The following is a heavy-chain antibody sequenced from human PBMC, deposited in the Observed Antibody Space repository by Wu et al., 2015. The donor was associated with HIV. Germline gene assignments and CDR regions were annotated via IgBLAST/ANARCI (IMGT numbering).Heavy chain of an antibody. CDR1: GYTYNTYY. Sequence: QVQLVQSGPEVKKPGASVKVSCTASGYTYNTYYMHWLRQAPGQGLEWMGWINPNSGGTNYAQKFETRVDMARDTSISTAYMELSRLRSDDTAVYYCARLYYYDSSDYWGQGTLVTVSS. J-gene: IGHJ4*02. CDR2: INPNSGGT. D-gene: IGHD3-22*01. V-gene: IGHV1-2*02. CDR3: ARLYYYDSSDY.